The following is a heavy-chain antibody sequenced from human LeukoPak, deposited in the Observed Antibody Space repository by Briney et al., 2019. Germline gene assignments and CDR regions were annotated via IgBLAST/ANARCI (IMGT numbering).Heavy chain of an antibody. V-gene: IGHV3-23*01. Sequence: GGSLRLSCAASGFTFSSYAMSWVRQAPGKGLEWVSAISGSGGSTYYADSVKGRFTISRDNPKNTLSLQMNSLRAEDTAVYYCARGGSGYYYWGQGTLVTVPS. J-gene: IGHJ4*02. CDR2: ISGSGGST. D-gene: IGHD3-22*01. CDR1: GFTFSSYA. CDR3: ARGGSGYYY.